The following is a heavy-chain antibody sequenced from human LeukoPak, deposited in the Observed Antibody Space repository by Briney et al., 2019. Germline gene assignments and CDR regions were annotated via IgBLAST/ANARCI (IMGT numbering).Heavy chain of an antibody. D-gene: IGHD4-23*01. CDR2: INPNSGGT. J-gene: IGHJ4*02. CDR1: GGTFSSFT. Sequence: ASVKVSCKASGGTFSSFTFTWVRQAPGQGLEWMGWINPNSGGTNYAQKFQGRVTMTRDTSISTAYMELSRLRSDDTAVYYCARPMEYGGPLLGLDYWGQGTLVTVSS. V-gene: IGHV1-2*02. CDR3: ARPMEYGGPLLGLDY.